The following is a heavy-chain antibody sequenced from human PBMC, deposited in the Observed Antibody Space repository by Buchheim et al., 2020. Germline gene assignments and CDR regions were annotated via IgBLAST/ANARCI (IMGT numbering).Heavy chain of an antibody. CDR1: GFTFSSYA. CDR3: AKGVINYWYFDL. V-gene: IGHV3-23*04. Sequence: VQLVESGGGVVQPGRSLRLSCAASGFTFSSYAMSWVRQSPGKGLEWVSAISGSGGSTYYADSVKGRFPIPRDNSKNTLSLQMNSLRADDTAVYYCAKGVINYWYFDLWGRGTL. CDR2: ISGSGGST. J-gene: IGHJ2*01. D-gene: IGHD3-22*01.